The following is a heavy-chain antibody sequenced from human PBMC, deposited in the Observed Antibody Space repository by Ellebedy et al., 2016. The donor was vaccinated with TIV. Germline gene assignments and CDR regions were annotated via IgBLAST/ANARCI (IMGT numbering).Heavy chain of an antibody. D-gene: IGHD2-21*01. J-gene: IGHJ3*02. V-gene: IGHV3-74*01. CDR3: ARAISVVGNAFHI. CDR2: INSDGSTT. CDR1: GFTFSSYW. Sequence: GESLKISCAASGFTFSSYWMHWVRQAPGKGLVWVSRINSDGSTTNYADSVKGRFTISRDNAKNTLYLQMNSLRAEDTAVYYCARAISVVGNAFHIWGQGTMLTVSS.